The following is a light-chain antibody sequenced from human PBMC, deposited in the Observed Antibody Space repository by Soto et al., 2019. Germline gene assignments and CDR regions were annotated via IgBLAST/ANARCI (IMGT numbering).Light chain of an antibody. Sequence: SVLAQPASVSGSPGQSITISCSGTSSDIGSYDHVAWYQQFPGKSPKLIIYAVSDRPSGVSDRFSGSKSGISASLTISGLQTEDEADYYCISNTDTQSYLFGTGTKVTVL. CDR1: SSDIGSYDH. J-gene: IGLJ1*01. V-gene: IGLV2-14*03. CDR2: AVS. CDR3: ISNTDTQSYL.